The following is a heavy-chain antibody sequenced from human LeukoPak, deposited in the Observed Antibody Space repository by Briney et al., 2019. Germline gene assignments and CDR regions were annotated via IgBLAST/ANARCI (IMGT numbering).Heavy chain of an antibody. J-gene: IGHJ4*02. CDR3: ARQRGWGFGSYLDY. CDR1: GGSISSSSYY. D-gene: IGHD7-27*01. CDR2: IYYSGSA. Sequence: SETLSLTCTVSGGSISSSSYYWGWIRQPPGKGLEWIGSIYYSGSAYYNPSLKSRVTISLDTSKNQFSLKLSSVTAADTAVYYCARQRGWGFGSYLDYWGQGTLVTVSS. V-gene: IGHV4-39*01.